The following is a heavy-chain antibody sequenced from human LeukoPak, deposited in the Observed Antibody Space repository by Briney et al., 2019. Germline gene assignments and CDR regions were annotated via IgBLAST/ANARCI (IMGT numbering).Heavy chain of an antibody. J-gene: IGHJ6*02. Sequence: GAPVKVSCKASGYTFTSYYMHWVRQAPGQGLEWMGIINPSGGTTSYAQKFQGRVTMTRDTSTSTVYMELSSLRSEDTAVYYCARDLHPTWIQPGGDYGMDVWGQGTTVTVSS. CDR2: INPSGGTT. D-gene: IGHD5-18*01. CDR3: ARDLHPTWIQPGGDYGMDV. CDR1: GYTFTSYY. V-gene: IGHV1-46*01.